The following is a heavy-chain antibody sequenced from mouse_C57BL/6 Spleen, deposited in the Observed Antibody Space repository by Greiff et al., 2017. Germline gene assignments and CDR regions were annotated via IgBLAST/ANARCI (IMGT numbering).Heavy chain of an antibody. CDR3: ARRIRIYYGSSHYFDY. Sequence: QVQLQQPGAELVKPGASVKLSCKASGYTFTSYWMQWVKQRPGQGLEWIGEIDPSDSLTNYNQKFKGKATLTLDTSSSTAYMQLSSLTAEDSAVYYCARRIRIYYGSSHYFDYWGQGTTLTVSS. CDR1: GYTFTSYW. J-gene: IGHJ2*01. CDR2: IDPSDSLT. V-gene: IGHV1-50*01. D-gene: IGHD1-1*01.